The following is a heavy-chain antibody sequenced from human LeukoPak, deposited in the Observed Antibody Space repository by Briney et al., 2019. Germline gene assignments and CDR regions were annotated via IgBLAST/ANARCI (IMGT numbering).Heavy chain of an antibody. V-gene: IGHV1-2*02. D-gene: IGHD5-24*01. CDR3: ARVGWLQFIYFDY. Sequence: ASVKVSCKASGYTFTGYYMHWVRQAPGQGLEWMGWINPNSGGTNYAQKFQGRVTMTRDTSISTAYMELSRLRSDDTAVYYCARVGWLQFIYFDYWGQGTLVTVSS. CDR1: GYTFTGYY. J-gene: IGHJ4*02. CDR2: INPNSGGT.